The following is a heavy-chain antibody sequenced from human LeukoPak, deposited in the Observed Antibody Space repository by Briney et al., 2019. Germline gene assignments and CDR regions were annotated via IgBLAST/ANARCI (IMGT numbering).Heavy chain of an antibody. CDR3: TRYSGSYWSFDY. D-gene: IGHD1-26*01. CDR2: INPYDGST. Sequence: ASVKVSCKASGYTFSNYYVHWVRQAPGQGLEWTAVINPYDGSTNSAQSFQGRLTMTRDTPTSTVYMELSSRTSEDTALYYCTRYSGSYWSFDYWGQGTLVTVSS. CDR1: GYTFSNYY. V-gene: IGHV1-46*01. J-gene: IGHJ4*02.